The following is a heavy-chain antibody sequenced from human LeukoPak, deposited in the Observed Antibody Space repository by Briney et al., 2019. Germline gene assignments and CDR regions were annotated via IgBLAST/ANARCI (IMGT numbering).Heavy chain of an antibody. D-gene: IGHD3-9*01. V-gene: IGHV3-30*02. CDR2: IRYDGSNK. Sequence: GGSLRLSCAASGFTFSSYGMHWVRQAPGKGLEWVAFIRYDGSNKYYADSVKGRFTISRDNSKNTLYLQMNSLRAEDTAVYYSAKVTSPANILTDYAAFDYWGQGTLVTVSS. CDR3: AKVTSPANILTDYAAFDY. J-gene: IGHJ4*02. CDR1: GFTFSSYG.